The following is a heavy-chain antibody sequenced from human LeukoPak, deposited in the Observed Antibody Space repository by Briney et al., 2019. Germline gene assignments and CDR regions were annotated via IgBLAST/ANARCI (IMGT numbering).Heavy chain of an antibody. V-gene: IGHV4-39*01. J-gene: IGHJ5*02. Sequence: PSETLSLTCTVSGGSIRNYYWGWVRQPPGKGLEYIGSIHYSGTTYYNPSLQSRVTMSLDMSKNQLSLKLTSVTAADTAVYYCAQSLGASTWFGNWFDPWGQGTLVTVSS. CDR3: AQSLGASTWFGNWFDP. D-gene: IGHD3-10*01. CDR1: GGSIRNYY. CDR2: IHYSGTT.